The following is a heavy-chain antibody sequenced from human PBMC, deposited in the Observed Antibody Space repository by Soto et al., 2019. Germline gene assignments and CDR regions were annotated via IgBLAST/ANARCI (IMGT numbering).Heavy chain of an antibody. J-gene: IGHJ4*02. CDR3: AKDQQPRIVVVIQSLLG. V-gene: IGHV3-30*18. CDR2: ISYDGSNK. Sequence: GGSLRLSCAASGLTFSSYGMHWVRQAPGKGLEWVAVISYDGSNKYYADSVKGRFTISRDNSKNTLYLQMNSLRAEDTAVYYCAKDQQPRIVVVIQSLLGWGQGTLVTVS. D-gene: IGHD3-22*01. CDR1: GLTFSSYG.